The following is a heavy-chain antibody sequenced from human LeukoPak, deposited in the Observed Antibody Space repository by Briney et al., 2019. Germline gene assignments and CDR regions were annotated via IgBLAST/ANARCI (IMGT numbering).Heavy chain of an antibody. CDR2: TYYRSKWYN. D-gene: IGHD3-10*01. CDR1: GDSVSSNSAA. CDR3: ARGYAGSGSYLVDY. V-gene: IGHV6-1*01. J-gene: IGHJ4*02. Sequence: SQTLSLTCALSGDSVSSNSAAWNWIRQSPSRGLEWLGRTYYRSKWYNDYAVSVKSRITITPDTSKNQFSLQLNSVTPEDTAVYYCARGYAGSGSYLVDYWGQGTLVTVSS.